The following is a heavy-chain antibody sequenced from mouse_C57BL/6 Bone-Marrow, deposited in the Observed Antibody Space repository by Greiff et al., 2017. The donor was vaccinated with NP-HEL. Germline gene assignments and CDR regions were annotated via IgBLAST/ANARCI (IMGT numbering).Heavy chain of an antibody. J-gene: IGHJ2*01. Sequence: ESGPGLVKPSQSLSLTCSVTGYSITSGYYWNWIRQFPGNKLEWMGYISYDGSNNYNPSLKNRISITRDTSKNQFFLKLNSVTTEDTATYDCASFYDDYWGQGTTLTVSS. CDR3: ASFYDDY. D-gene: IGHD2-12*01. CDR1: GYSITSGYY. V-gene: IGHV3-6*01. CDR2: ISYDGSN.